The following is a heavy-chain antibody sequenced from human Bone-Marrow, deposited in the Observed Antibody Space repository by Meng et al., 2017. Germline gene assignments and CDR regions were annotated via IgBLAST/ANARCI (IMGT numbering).Heavy chain of an antibody. Sequence: QGQLQQWGAGLLKPSETLSLTCAVYGGSFSGYYWSWIRQSPGKGLEWIGEINHSGSTNYNPSLKSRVTISVDTSKNQFSLKLSSVTAADTAVYYCARGSWLQLWLQDYWGQGTLVTVSS. CDR3: ARGSWLQLWLQDY. D-gene: IGHD5-18*01. V-gene: IGHV4-34*01. CDR1: GGSFSGYY. J-gene: IGHJ4*02. CDR2: INHSGST.